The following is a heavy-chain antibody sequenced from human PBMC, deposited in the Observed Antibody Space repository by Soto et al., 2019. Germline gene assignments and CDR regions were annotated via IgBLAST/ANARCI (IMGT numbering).Heavy chain of an antibody. D-gene: IGHD3-16*01. CDR1: GGSISSYY. V-gene: IGHV4-4*07. CDR2: IYTSGST. Sequence: SETLSLTCTVSGGSISSYYWSWIRQPAGKGLEWIGRIYTSGSTNYNLSLKSRVTMSVDTSKNQFSLKLSSVTAADTAVYYCARDRGTYYDYVWGSYASNWFDPWGQGTLVTVSS. J-gene: IGHJ5*02. CDR3: ARDRGTYYDYVWGSYASNWFDP.